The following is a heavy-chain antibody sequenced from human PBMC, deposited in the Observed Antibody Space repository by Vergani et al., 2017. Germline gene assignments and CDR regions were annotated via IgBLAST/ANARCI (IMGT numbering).Heavy chain of an antibody. V-gene: IGHV1-69*01. J-gene: IGHJ2*01. CDR3: ARGGASRESHRVAVPAAFLGYFDL. D-gene: IGHD2-2*01. CDR2: IIPIFGTA. Sequence: QVQLVQSGAEVKKPGSSVKVSCKASGGTFSSYAISWVRQAPGQGLEWMGGIIPIFGTANYAQKFQGRVTITADESTSTAYMELSSLRSEDTAVYYCARGGASRESHRVAVPAAFLGYFDLWGRGTLVTVSS. CDR1: GGTFSSYA.